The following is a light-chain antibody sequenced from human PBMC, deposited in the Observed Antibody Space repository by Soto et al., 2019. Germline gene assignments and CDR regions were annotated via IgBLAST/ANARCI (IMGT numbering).Light chain of an antibody. Sequence: QSALTQPRSVSGSPGQSVTISCTGTSSDVGGYDFVSWYQQHPGKAPKLMIFDVSKRPSGVPDRFSGSKSGTTASLTISGLQAEDEADYYCCSYSGTYTLRLFGGGTKLTVL. CDR3: CSYSGTYTLRL. CDR1: SSDVGGYDF. CDR2: DVS. J-gene: IGLJ2*01. V-gene: IGLV2-11*01.